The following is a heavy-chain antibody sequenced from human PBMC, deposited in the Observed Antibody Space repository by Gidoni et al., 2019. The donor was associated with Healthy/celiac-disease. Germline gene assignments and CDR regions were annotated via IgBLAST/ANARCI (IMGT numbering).Heavy chain of an antibody. D-gene: IGHD2-15*01. CDR2: IGTAGDP. CDR3: AREYCSGGSCSYWYFDL. V-gene: IGHV3-13*05. CDR1: GFTLRSYD. Sequence: EVQLVESGGGVVQPGGSLRLSCAASGFTLRSYDMHWVRQATGKGLEWVSAIGTAGDPYYPGSVKGRFTISRENAKNSLYLQMNSLRAGDTAVYYCAREYCSGGSCSYWYFDLWGRGTLVTVSS. J-gene: IGHJ2*01.